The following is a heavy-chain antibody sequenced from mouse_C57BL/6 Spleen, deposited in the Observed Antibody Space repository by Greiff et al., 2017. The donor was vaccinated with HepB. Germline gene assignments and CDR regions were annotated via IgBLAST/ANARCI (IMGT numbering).Heavy chain of an antibody. J-gene: IGHJ3*01. CDR1: GYTFTSYW. D-gene: IGHD2-4*01. V-gene: IGHV1-55*01. CDR2: IYPGSGST. Sequence: VQLQQPGAELVKPGASVKMSCKASGYTFTSYWITWVKQRPGQGLEWIGDIYPGSGSTNYNEKFKSKATLTVDTSSSTAYMQLSSLTSEDSAVYYCASSDDYDGAWFAYWGQGTLVTVSA. CDR3: ASSDDYDGAWFAY.